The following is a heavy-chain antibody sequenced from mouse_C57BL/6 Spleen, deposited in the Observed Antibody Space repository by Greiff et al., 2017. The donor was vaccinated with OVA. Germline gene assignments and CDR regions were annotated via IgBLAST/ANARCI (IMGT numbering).Heavy chain of an antibody. D-gene: IGHD4-1*02. CDR3: TVNWVYFDY. J-gene: IGHJ2*01. CDR1: GFTFSNYW. Sequence: EVMLVESGGGLVQPGGSMKLSCVASGFTFSNYWMNWVRQSPEKGLEWVAQIRLKSDNYATHYAESVKGRFTISRDDSKSSVYLQMNNLRAEDTGIYYCTVNWVYFDYWGQGTTLTVSS. CDR2: IRLKSDNYAT. V-gene: IGHV6-3*01.